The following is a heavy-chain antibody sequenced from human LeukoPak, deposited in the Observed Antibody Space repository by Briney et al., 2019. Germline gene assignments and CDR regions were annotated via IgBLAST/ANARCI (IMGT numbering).Heavy chain of an antibody. Sequence: GGSLRLSCAASGFSFSGYSMNWVRQAPGERPEWVSSISSSSTYIYYADSVKGRFTISRDDAKNSLYLQMNSLRAEDTAVYYCARDTPTPTQWRPFDYWGQGTLVTVSS. CDR1: GFSFSGYS. CDR3: ARDTPTPTQWRPFDY. J-gene: IGHJ4*02. D-gene: IGHD6-19*01. CDR2: ISSSSTYI. V-gene: IGHV3-21*01.